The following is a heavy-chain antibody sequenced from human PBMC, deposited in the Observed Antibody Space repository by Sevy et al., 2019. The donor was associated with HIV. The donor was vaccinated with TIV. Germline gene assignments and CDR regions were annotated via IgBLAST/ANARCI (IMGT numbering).Heavy chain of an antibody. D-gene: IGHD3-22*01. CDR1: GFTFSSYA. CDR2: ISGSGGST. J-gene: IGHJ4*02. V-gene: IGHV3-23*01. CDR3: AKGGTYYYDISGYYPIPIDY. Sequence: GGSLRLSCAASGFTFSSYAMSWVRQAPGKGLEWVSAISGSGGSTYYADSVKGRFTISRDSSKNTLYLQMNSLRAEDTAIYYCAKGGTYYYDISGYYPIPIDYWGQGTLVTVSS.